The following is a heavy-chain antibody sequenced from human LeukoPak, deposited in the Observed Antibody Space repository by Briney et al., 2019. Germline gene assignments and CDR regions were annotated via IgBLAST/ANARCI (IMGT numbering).Heavy chain of an antibody. CDR3: ARDKKGYYDSSGPPGAFDI. Sequence: TGGSLRLSCAASGFTFSSYWMSWVRQAPGKGLEWVSVIYSGGSTYYADSVKGRFTISRDNSKNTLYLQMNSLRAEDTAVYYCARDKKGYYDSSGPPGAFDIWGQGTMVTVSS. D-gene: IGHD3-22*01. CDR1: GFTFSSYW. CDR2: IYSGGST. J-gene: IGHJ3*02. V-gene: IGHV3-66*01.